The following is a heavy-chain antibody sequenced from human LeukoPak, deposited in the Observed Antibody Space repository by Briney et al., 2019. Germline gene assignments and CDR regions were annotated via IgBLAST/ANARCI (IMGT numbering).Heavy chain of an antibody. D-gene: IGHD6-13*01. V-gene: IGHV4-59*12. J-gene: IGHJ4*02. CDR1: GGSISTYY. CDR2: IYYSGSS. CDR3: ARARYSSRGFDY. Sequence: SETLSLTCSVSGGSISTYYWSWIRQPPGKGLEWIGYIYYSGSSNYNPSLKSRVTISVDTSKDQFSLKLSSVTAADTAVYYCARARYSSRGFDYWGQGTLVTVSS.